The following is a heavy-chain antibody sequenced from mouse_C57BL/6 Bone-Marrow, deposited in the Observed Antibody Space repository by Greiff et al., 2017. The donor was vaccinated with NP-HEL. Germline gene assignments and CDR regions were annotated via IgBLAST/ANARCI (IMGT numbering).Heavy chain of an antibody. J-gene: IGHJ1*03. CDR2: IHPNSGST. D-gene: IGHD1-1*01. V-gene: IGHV1-64*01. CDR3: ARWDYGSSVYFDV. CDR1: GYTFTSYW. Sequence: VQLQQPGAELVKPGASVKLSCKASGYTFTSYWMHWVKQRPGQGLEWIGMIHPNSGSTNYNEKFKSKATLTVDKSSSTAYMQLSSLTYEDSAVYYCARWDYGSSVYFDVWGTGTTVTVSS.